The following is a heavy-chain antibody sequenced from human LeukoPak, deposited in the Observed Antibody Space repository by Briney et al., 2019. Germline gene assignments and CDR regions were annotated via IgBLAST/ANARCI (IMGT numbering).Heavy chain of an antibody. J-gene: IGHJ6*02. D-gene: IGHD4/OR15-4a*01. CDR3: ARDWTVTMVARCDYGMDV. Sequence: SQTLSLTCAVSGGSISSGGYSWSWLRQPPGKGLEWIGYIYHSGSTYYNPSLKSRVTISVDTSKNHFSLRLSSVTAADTAVYYCARDWTVTMVARCDYGMDVWGQGTTVTVSS. V-gene: IGHV4-30-2*01. CDR1: GGSISSGGYS. CDR2: IYHSGST.